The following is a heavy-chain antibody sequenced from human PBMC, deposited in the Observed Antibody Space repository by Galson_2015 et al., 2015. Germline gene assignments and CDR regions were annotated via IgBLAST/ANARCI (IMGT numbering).Heavy chain of an antibody. CDR2: ISWNSGSI. CDR3: AKDIVAFNTASRAMDV. Sequence: SLRLSCAASGFTFDDYAMHWVRQAPGKGLEWVSGISWNSGSIGYADSVKGRFTISRDNAKNSLYLQMNSLRAEDTALYYCAKDIVAFNTASRAMDVWGQGTTVTVSS. J-gene: IGHJ6*02. CDR1: GFTFDDYA. V-gene: IGHV3-9*01. D-gene: IGHD5-12*01.